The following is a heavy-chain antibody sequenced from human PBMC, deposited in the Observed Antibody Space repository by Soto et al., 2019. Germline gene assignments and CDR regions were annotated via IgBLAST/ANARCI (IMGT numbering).Heavy chain of an antibody. Sequence: SETLSLTCTVIGGSISSGDYYWIWIRQPPGKGLEWIGYIYYSGSTYYKPSLKSQDTISVDTSKNQFSLKLGSVTAVDTVVFYCARAYCGGHCYCDYWGQGTLVTVS. J-gene: IGHJ4*02. CDR2: IYYSGST. CDR3: ARAYCGGHCYCDY. CDR1: GGSISSGDYY. D-gene: IGHD2-21*02. V-gene: IGHV4-30-4*02.